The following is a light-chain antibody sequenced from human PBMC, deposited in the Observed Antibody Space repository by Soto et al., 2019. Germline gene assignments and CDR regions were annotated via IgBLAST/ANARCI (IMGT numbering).Light chain of an antibody. V-gene: IGLV2-23*01. CDR2: EGS. Sequence: QSALTQPASVSGSPGQSITISCTGTSRDVGSYNLVSWYQQHPGKAPKLMIYEGSKRPSGVSNRFSGSKSGNTASLTISGLQAEDEADYYCCSSAGRSTSVVFGGGTKLTVL. CDR3: CSSAGRSTSVV. J-gene: IGLJ2*01. CDR1: SRDVGSYNL.